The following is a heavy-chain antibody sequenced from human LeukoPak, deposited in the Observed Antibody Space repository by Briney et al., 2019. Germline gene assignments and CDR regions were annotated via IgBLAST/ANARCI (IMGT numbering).Heavy chain of an antibody. V-gene: IGHV3-30*18. Sequence: PGGSLRLSCAASGFTFNNYGMHWVRQAPGKGLEWVAVISYDGRNIHYPDSVKGRFTTSRDISTDTLWLQMDSLRTEDTAVYYCAKEGFDSWGQGTLVTVSS. J-gene: IGHJ4*02. CDR2: ISYDGRNI. CDR3: AKEGFDS. CDR1: GFTFNNYG.